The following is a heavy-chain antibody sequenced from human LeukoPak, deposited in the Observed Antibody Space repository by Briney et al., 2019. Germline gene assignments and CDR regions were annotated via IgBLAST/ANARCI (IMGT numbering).Heavy chain of an antibody. CDR3: AKALSAWELLADY. CDR1: GFTFSSYG. Sequence: GGSLRLSCAASGFTFSSYGVHWVRQAPGKGLEWVAFIRYDGSNKYYADSVKGRFTISRDNSKNTLYLQMNSLRAEDTAVYYCAKALSAWELLADYWGQGTLVTVSS. D-gene: IGHD1-26*01. V-gene: IGHV3-30*02. J-gene: IGHJ4*02. CDR2: IRYDGSNK.